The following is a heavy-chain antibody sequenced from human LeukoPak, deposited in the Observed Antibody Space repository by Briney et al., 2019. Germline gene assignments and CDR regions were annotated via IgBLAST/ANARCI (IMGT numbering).Heavy chain of an antibody. CDR2: FSATDGSA. D-gene: IGHD6-13*01. CDR3: AKARIAAAGTGAFDV. J-gene: IGHJ3*01. V-gene: IGHV3-23*01. Sequence: GGSLRLSCAVSGFTVSSYGMTWVRQAPGKGLEWVSAFSATDGSAQYAESVKGRFTISRDNSKNSLYLRMNSLRDEDTAVYYCAKARIAAAGTGAFDVWGQGTMVTVSS. CDR1: GFTVSSYG.